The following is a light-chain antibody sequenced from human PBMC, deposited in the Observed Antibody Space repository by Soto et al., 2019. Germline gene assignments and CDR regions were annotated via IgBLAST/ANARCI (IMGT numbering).Light chain of an antibody. CDR2: SNN. CDR3: EAWDDGLSGVV. Sequence: QSVLTQTPSASGTPGQRVNISCSGSSSNIGSNNVNWYQQLPGTAPKLLIYSNNQRPSGVPDRFSGSKSGTSASLAISGLQSEDEAEYYCEAWDDGLSGVVFGGGTKPTVL. J-gene: IGLJ2*01. CDR1: SSNIGSNN. V-gene: IGLV1-44*01.